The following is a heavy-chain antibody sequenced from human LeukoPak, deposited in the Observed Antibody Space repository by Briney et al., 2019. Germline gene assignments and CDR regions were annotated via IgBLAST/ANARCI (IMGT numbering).Heavy chain of an antibody. D-gene: IGHD5-24*01. CDR2: MNRNGGNT. CDR3: ARVARRDAYNLGY. J-gene: IGHJ4*02. CDR1: GYTFTSYD. Sequence: GGSVKVSCKATGYTFTSYDINWVRQATGQGLEWVGWMNRNGGNTGYAQKVKGRVTMTSDNAISTAYMELSSLRAEDTAVYYCARVARRDAYNLGYWGQGTLVTVSS. V-gene: IGHV1-8*01.